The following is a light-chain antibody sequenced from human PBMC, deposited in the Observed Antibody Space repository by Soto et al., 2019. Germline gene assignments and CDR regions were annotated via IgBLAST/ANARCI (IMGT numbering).Light chain of an antibody. Sequence: DIQMTQSPSSLSASVGDRVTITCQASQDISNYLNWYQQKPGKAPKLLIYDASNLETGVPSRFSVGGSCTDFTFAISSLQPEDIAAYYCQQYDNRPPYTFGQGTKLEIK. CDR3: QQYDNRPPYT. CDR1: QDISNY. V-gene: IGKV1-33*01. CDR2: DAS. J-gene: IGKJ2*01.